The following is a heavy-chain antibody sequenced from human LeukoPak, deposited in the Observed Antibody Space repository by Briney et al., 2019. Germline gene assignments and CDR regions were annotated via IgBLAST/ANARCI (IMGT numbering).Heavy chain of an antibody. CDR2: ISGSGGST. Sequence: HPGGSLRLSCAGSGFTFSNYAMTWVRQAPGKGLEWVSAISGSGGSTYYADSVKGRFTISRDNSKNTLYLQMNSLRAEDTAVYYCAKGFKSSSWYYFDYWGQGTLVTVSS. CDR3: AKGFKSSSWYYFDY. J-gene: IGHJ4*02. D-gene: IGHD6-13*01. CDR1: GFTFSNYA. V-gene: IGHV3-23*01.